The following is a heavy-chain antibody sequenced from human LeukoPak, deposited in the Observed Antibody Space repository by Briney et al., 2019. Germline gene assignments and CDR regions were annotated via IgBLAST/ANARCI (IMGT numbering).Heavy chain of an antibody. J-gene: IGHJ6*03. Sequence: HPGGSLRLSCAASGFTFSSYAMSWVRQAPGKGLEWVSAISGSGGSTYYADSVKGRFTISRDNSKNTLYLQMNSLRAEDTAVYYCATDIVVVPAAAGPDDYYYYYMDVWGKGTTVTVSS. V-gene: IGHV3-23*01. D-gene: IGHD2-2*01. CDR2: ISGSGGST. CDR3: ATDIVVVPAAAGPDDYYYYYMDV. CDR1: GFTFSSYA.